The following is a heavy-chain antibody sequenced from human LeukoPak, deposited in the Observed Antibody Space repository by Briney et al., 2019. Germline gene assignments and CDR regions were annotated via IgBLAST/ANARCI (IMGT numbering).Heavy chain of an antibody. Sequence: ASVKVSCKASGYTFTGYYMHWVRQAPGQGLEWMGWMNPNSGNTDYAQKFQGRVTITRNTSISTAYMELSSLRSEDTAVYYCARGPVPGAFAEYFQHWGQGTLVTVSS. D-gene: IGHD2/OR15-2a*01. J-gene: IGHJ1*01. CDR1: GYTFTGYY. CDR3: ARGPVPGAFAEYFQH. V-gene: IGHV1-8*03. CDR2: MNPNSGNT.